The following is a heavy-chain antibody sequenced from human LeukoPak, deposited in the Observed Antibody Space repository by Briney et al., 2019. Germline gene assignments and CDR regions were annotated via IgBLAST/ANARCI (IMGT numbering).Heavy chain of an antibody. J-gene: IGHJ4*02. CDR1: GFTFSTYA. CDR3: ARQDDKYGGDY. Sequence: PGGSLRLSCATSGFTFSTYAMHWVRQAPGKGLEWVAVISFDGTDKYYADSVKGRFTISRDSSKNTLYLQMNSLRAEDSAVYYCARQDDKYGGDYWGQGTLDTVSS. D-gene: IGHD3-22*01. CDR2: ISFDGTDK. V-gene: IGHV3-30*04.